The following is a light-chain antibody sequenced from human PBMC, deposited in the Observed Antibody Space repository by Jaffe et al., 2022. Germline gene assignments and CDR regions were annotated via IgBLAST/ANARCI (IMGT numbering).Light chain of an antibody. CDR1: QSVSSY. Sequence: EIVLTQSPATLSLSPGERATLSCRASQSVSSYLAWYQQKPGQAPRLLIYDASNRATGIPARFSGSGSGTDFTLTISSLEPEDFAVYYCQQRSNWPRGFTFGPGTKVDIK. V-gene: IGKV3-11*01. J-gene: IGKJ3*01. CDR2: DAS. CDR3: QQRSNWPRGFT.